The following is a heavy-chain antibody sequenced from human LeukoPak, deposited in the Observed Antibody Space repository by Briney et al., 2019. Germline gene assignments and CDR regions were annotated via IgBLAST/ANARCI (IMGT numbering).Heavy chain of an antibody. CDR1: GGSLTSSSYC. CDR3: ARRVYCDVEGFDY. J-gene: IGHJ4*02. CDR2: IYFSGTT. V-gene: IGHV4-39*01. Sequence: SETLSLTCTVSGGSLTSSSYCWGWIRQPPGKGLEWIGSIYFSGTTYYHPSLKSRVTISVDTSKNQFSLNVSALTAADTAVYYCARRVYCDVEGFDYWGQGTLVSVSS. D-gene: IGHD4-17*01.